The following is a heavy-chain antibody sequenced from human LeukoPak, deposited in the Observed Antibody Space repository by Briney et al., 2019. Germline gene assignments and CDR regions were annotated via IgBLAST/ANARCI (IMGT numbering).Heavy chain of an antibody. CDR3: ASLRGSSSPFDY. J-gene: IGHJ4*02. Sequence: GSLRLSCAASGFTVSSNYMSWVRQAPGKGLEWVSVIYSGGSTYYADSVKGRFTISRDNSKNTLYLQMNSLRAEDTAVYYCASLRGSSSPFDYWGQGTLVTVSS. CDR2: IYSGGST. CDR1: GFTVSSNY. V-gene: IGHV3-53*01. D-gene: IGHD6-6*01.